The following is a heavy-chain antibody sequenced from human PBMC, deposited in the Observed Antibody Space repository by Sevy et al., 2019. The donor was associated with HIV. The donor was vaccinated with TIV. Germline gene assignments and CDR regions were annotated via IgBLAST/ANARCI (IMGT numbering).Heavy chain of an antibody. D-gene: IGHD1-1*01. CDR2: IYPGDSDT. CDR1: GYSFTSYW. Sequence: GETLKISCKGSGYSFTSYWIGWVRQMPGKGLEWMGIIYPGDSDTRYSPSFQGQVTISADKSISTAYLQWSSLKASDPAIYYCARRPQLERRDDAFDIWGQGTMVTVSS. J-gene: IGHJ3*02. CDR3: ARRPQLERRDDAFDI. V-gene: IGHV5-51*01.